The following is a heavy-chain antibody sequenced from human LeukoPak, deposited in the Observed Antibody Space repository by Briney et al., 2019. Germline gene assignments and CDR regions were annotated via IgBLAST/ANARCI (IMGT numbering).Heavy chain of an antibody. CDR3: ARLLGHCSGSSCYTGTLWFDP. V-gene: IGHV3-74*01. D-gene: IGHD2-15*01. Sequence: GGSLRLSCAASGFTFSSYWMHWVRQAPGKGLVWVSRINSDGGFTSYADSVKGRFTISRDNAKDTLYLQMNSLRAEDTAVSYCARLLGHCSGSSCYTGTLWFDPWGQGTLVTVYS. J-gene: IGHJ5*02. CDR2: INSDGGFT. CDR1: GFTFSSYW.